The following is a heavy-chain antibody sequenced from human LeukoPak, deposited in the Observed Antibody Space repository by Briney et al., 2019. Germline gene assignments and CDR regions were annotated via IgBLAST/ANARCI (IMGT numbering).Heavy chain of an antibody. Sequence: GESLRLSCVVSGFSLSNYAMNWVRQAPGKGPEWVSYISSANSHIYYADSVKGRFIISRDNAKDSLYLQMNSLRAEDTAVYYCVRSGGNVFDIWGQGTMVTVSS. CDR3: VRSGGNVFDI. J-gene: IGHJ3*02. D-gene: IGHD4-23*01. V-gene: IGHV3-21*01. CDR2: ISSANSHI. CDR1: GFSLSNYA.